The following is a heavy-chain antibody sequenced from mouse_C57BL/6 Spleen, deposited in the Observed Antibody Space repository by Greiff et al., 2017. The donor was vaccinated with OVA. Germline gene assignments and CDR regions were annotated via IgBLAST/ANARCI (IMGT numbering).Heavy chain of an antibody. J-gene: IGHJ3*01. CDR3: ASRELLPWFAY. CDR1: GFTFSSYG. CDR2: ISSGGSYT. D-gene: IGHD1-1*01. V-gene: IGHV5-6*02. Sequence: EVKLVESGGDLVKPGGSLKLSCAASGFTFSSYGMSWVRQTPDKRLEWVATISSGGSYTYYPDSVKGRFTISRDNAKNTLYLQMSSLKSEDTAMYDCASRELLPWFAYWGQGTLVTVSA.